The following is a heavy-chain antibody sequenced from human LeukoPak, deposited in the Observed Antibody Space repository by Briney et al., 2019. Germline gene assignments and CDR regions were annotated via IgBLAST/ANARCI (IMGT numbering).Heavy chain of an antibody. CDR3: AKGRFYGSGNSATDY. J-gene: IGHJ4*02. Sequence: GGSLRLSCAASGFTFSSYWMHWVRQAPGKGLVWVSRISSDGSNTIYADSVKGRFTISRDNAKNTLYLQMNSLRAEDTAIYYCAKGRFYGSGNSATDYWGQGTLVTVSS. D-gene: IGHD3-10*01. CDR2: ISSDGSNT. CDR1: GFTFSSYW. V-gene: IGHV3-74*01.